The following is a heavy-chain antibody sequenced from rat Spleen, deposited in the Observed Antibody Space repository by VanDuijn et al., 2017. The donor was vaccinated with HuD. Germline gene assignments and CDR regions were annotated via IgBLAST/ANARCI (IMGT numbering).Heavy chain of an antibody. CDR2: ISSSGDDT. CDR3: AREIRHYFDY. Sequence: EVQLVESGGGLEQPGGSLKLSCAASGFTFSDYNMAWVRQAPKKGLEWVAAISSSGDDTYYRDSVKGRFTVSRDNAKSTLYLQMDSLRSEDTATYYCAREIRHYFDYWGQGILVTVSS. CDR1: GFTFSDYN. J-gene: IGHJ2*01. V-gene: IGHV5S23*01.